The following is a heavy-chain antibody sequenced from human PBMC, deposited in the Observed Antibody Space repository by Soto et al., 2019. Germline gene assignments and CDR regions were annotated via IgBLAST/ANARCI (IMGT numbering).Heavy chain of an antibody. CDR2: IIPFFDTA. CDR3: ARALGYAFDI. CDR1: GGTFSSYA. J-gene: IGHJ3*02. Sequence: GASVKVSCKASGGTFSSYAFSWVRQAPGQGLEWMGDIIPFFDTADYAQKFQGRVTITADESTNIVYMDVTSLRSEDTAVYYCARALGYAFDIWGQGTMVTVSS. V-gene: IGHV1-69*13. D-gene: IGHD7-27*01.